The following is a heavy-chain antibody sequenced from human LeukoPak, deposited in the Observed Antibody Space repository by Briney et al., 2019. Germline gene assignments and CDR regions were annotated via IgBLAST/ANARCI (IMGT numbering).Heavy chain of an antibody. Sequence: SETLSLTCTVSGGSISSGDYYWSWIRQPPGKGLEWIGYIYYSGSTYYNPSLKSRVTISVDTSKNQFSLKLSSVTAADTAVYYCARADSDDIAAAGAYFDYWGQGTLVTVSS. J-gene: IGHJ4*02. V-gene: IGHV4-30-4*01. D-gene: IGHD6-13*01. CDR3: ARADSDDIAAAGAYFDY. CDR2: IYYSGST. CDR1: GGSISSGDYY.